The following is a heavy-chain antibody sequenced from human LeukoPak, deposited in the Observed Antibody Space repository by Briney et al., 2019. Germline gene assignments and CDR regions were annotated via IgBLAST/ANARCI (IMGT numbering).Heavy chain of an antibody. D-gene: IGHD5-18*01. V-gene: IGHV3-7*01. Sequence: GGSLRLSCAASGFTFSSYSMNWVRQAPGKGLEWVANINQDGSLKYYVDSVKGRFTISRDNAKNSLYLQMNSLRAKDTAFYYCARDLRTGYTYGYPLDYWGQGTLVTVSS. J-gene: IGHJ4*02. CDR3: ARDLRTGYTYGYPLDY. CDR2: INQDGSLK. CDR1: GFTFSSYS.